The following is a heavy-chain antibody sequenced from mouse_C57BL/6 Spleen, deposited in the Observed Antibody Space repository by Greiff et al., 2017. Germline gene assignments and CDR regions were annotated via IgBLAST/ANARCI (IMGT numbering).Heavy chain of an antibody. Sequence: DVKLVESGGGLVQPGGSLKLSCAASGFTFSDYGMAWVRQAPRKGPEWVAFISNLAYSIYYADTVTGRFTISRENAKNTLYLEMSSLRSEDTAMYYCARLDDYDVWFAYWGQGTLVTVSA. CDR2: ISNLAYSI. CDR3: ARLDDYDVWFAY. CDR1: GFTFSDYG. V-gene: IGHV5-15*01. D-gene: IGHD2-4*01. J-gene: IGHJ3*01.